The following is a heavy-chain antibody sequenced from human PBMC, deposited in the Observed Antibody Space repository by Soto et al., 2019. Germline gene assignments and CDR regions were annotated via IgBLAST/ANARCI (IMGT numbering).Heavy chain of an antibody. CDR2: INHSGST. Sequence: SETLSLTCGVYGGSFSGSYWSWIRQPPGKGLEWIGEINHSGSTNYNPSLKSRVTISVDTSKNQVSLKLSSVTAADTAVYYCARVSGIYYYGMDVWGQGTTVT. V-gene: IGHV4-34*01. J-gene: IGHJ6*02. CDR1: GGSFSGSY. CDR3: ARVSGIYYYGMDV. D-gene: IGHD3-10*01.